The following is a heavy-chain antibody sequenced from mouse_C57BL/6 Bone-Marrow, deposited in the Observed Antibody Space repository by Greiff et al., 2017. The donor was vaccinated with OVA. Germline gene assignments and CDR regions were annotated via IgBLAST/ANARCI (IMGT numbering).Heavy chain of an antibody. CDR3: SWDEDY. D-gene: IGHD4-1*01. V-gene: IGHV1-19*01. CDR2: INPYNGGT. Sequence: EVQLVESGPVLVKPGASVKMSCKASGYTFTDYYMTWVKQSPGKRLEWIGVINPYNGGTSYNEKFKGQATLTVDKSSSTPYLQLNSLTSEDSAGYYCSWDEDYWGEGTTLTVSS. CDR1: GYTFTDYY. J-gene: IGHJ2*01.